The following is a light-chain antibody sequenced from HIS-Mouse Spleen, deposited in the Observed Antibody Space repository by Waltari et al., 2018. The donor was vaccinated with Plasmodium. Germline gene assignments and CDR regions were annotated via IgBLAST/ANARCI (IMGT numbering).Light chain of an antibody. J-gene: IGLJ1*01. CDR3: QSADSSGTYV. CDR1: ALPKQY. Sequence: SYELTQPPSVSVSPGQTARLTCSGDALPKQYAYWYQQKPGQAPGLVIYKDSERPSGIPERFSGSSSGTTVTLTISGVQAEDEADYYCQSADSSGTYVFGTGTKVTVL. CDR2: KDS. V-gene: IGLV3-25*03.